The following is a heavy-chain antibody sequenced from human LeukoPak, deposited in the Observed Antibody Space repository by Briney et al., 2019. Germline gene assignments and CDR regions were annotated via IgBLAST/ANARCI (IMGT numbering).Heavy chain of an antibody. Sequence: GESLKISCKGSGYSFTNYWIGWVRQMPGKGLEWMGIIYPGDSDTRYSPSFLGQVTISADKSISTAYLQWSSLKASDTAMYYCARAGQYYDILTGYINCDYWGQGTLVTVSS. J-gene: IGHJ4*02. CDR1: GYSFTNYW. V-gene: IGHV5-51*01. CDR3: ARAGQYYDILTGYINCDY. CDR2: IYPGDSDT. D-gene: IGHD3-9*01.